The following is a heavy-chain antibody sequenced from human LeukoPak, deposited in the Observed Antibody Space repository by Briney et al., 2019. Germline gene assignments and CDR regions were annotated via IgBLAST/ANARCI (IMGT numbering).Heavy chain of an antibody. CDR3: VRGQTSLDNWFDP. CDR2: IRPNDGTT. CDR1: GFTFSNYG. V-gene: IGHV3-48*01. J-gene: IGHJ5*02. Sequence: GGSLRLSCEASGFTFSNYGMNWVRQAPGKGLEWVSYIRPNDGTTHYADSVKGRFTISRDNAKNSLSLQMTSLRVDDTAVYYCVRGQTSLDNWFDPWGQGTLVIVSS.